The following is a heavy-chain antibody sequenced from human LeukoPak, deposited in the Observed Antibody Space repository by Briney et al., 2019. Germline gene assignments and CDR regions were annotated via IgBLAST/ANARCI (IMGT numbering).Heavy chain of an antibody. CDR3: VRGQTSLDNWFDP. CDR2: IRPNDGTT. CDR1: GFTFSNYG. V-gene: IGHV3-48*01. J-gene: IGHJ5*02. Sequence: GGSLRLSCEASGFTFSNYGMNWVRQAPGKGLEWVSYIRPNDGTTHYADSVKGRFTISRDNAKNSLSLQMTSLRVDDTAVYYCVRGQTSLDNWFDPWGQGTLVIVSS.